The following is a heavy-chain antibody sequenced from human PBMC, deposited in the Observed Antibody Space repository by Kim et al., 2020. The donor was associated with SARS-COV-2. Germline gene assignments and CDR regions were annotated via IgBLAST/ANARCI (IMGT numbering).Heavy chain of an antibody. Sequence: GGSLRLSCAASGFTFSSYSMNWVRQAPGKGLEWVSSISSSSSYIYYADSVKGRFTISRDNAKNSLYLQMNSLRAEDTAVYYCAVPLVVAATTGGMDVWGQGTTVTVSS. CDR2: ISSSSSYI. V-gene: IGHV3-21*01. J-gene: IGHJ6*02. CDR3: AVPLVVAATTGGMDV. CDR1: GFTFSSYS. D-gene: IGHD2-15*01.